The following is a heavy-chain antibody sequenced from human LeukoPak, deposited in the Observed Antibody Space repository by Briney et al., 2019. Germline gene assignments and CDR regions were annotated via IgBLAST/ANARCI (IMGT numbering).Heavy chain of an antibody. V-gene: IGHV3-53*05. Sequence: PGGSLRLSCAASGFTVSSNYMSWVRQAPGKGLEWVSVIYSGGSTYYADSVKGRFTISRDNSKNTLYLQMNSLRAEDTAVYYCAKEVAATSQSVFDYWGQGTLVTVSS. CDR3: AKEVAATSQSVFDY. D-gene: IGHD2-15*01. J-gene: IGHJ4*02. CDR1: GFTVSSNY. CDR2: IYSGGST.